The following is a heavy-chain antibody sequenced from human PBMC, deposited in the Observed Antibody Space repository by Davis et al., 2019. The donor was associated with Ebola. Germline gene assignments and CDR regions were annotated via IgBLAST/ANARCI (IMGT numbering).Heavy chain of an antibody. CDR2: IIPILGIA. V-gene: IGHV1-69*04. J-gene: IGHJ4*02. Sequence: SVKVSCKASGYTFTSYAMNWVRQAPGQGLEWMGRIIPILGIANYAQKFQGRVTITADKSTSTAYMELSSLRSEDTAVYYCTRDGWDIVGANYWGQGTLVTVSS. CDR3: TRDGWDIVGANY. CDR1: GYTFTSYA. D-gene: IGHD1-26*01.